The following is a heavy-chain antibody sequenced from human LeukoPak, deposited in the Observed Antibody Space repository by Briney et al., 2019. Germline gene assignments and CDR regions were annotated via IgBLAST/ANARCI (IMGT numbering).Heavy chain of an antibody. D-gene: IGHD4-17*01. V-gene: IGHV3-30*18. CDR2: ISYDGTNK. CDR1: GFPFNTYG. J-gene: IGHJ4*02. Sequence: GGSLRLSCAASGFPFNTYGMHRVRQAPGKGLEWVAVISYDGTNKFYADSVKGRFTISRDNSRNTVYLQVNRLRVEDTAVYYCAKDTGSARLDYWGQGTLVTVSS. CDR3: AKDTGSARLDY.